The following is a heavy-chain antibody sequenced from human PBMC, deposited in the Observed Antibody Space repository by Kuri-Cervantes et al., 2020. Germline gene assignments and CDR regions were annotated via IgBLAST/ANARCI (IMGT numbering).Heavy chain of an antibody. Sequence: ASVKVSCKASGYTFTGYYMHWVRQAPGQGLEWMGWINLNSGGTNYAQKFQGRVTMTRDKSISTAYLQWSSLKASDTAMYYCARHTFDYDSSGYPYPAFDYWGQGTLVTVSS. CDR3: ARHTFDYDSSGYPYPAFDY. CDR2: INLNSGGT. V-gene: IGHV1-2*02. CDR1: GYTFTGYY. J-gene: IGHJ4*02. D-gene: IGHD3-22*01.